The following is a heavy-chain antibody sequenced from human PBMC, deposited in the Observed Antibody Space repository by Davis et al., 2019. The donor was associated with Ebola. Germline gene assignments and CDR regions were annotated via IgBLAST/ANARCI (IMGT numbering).Heavy chain of an antibody. CDR1: GFTFSSYG. Sequence: PGGSLRLSCAASGFTFSSYGMHWVRQAPGKGLEWVAVISYDGSNKYYADSVKGRFTISRDNAKNTLYLQMNSLRAEDTAVYYCARDRNDYVTAFDIWGQGTMVTVSS. V-gene: IGHV3-33*05. J-gene: IGHJ3*02. CDR3: ARDRNDYVTAFDI. D-gene: IGHD3-16*01. CDR2: ISYDGSNK.